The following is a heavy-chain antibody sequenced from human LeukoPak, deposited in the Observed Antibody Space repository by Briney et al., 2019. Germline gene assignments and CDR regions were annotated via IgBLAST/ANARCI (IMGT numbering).Heavy chain of an antibody. CDR1: GFTFSSYW. D-gene: IGHD3-22*01. J-gene: IGHJ4*02. CDR3: AKTGRGYYDSSGYYYDY. V-gene: IGHV3-23*01. Sequence: GGSLRLSCAASGFTFSSYWMSWVRQAPGKGLEWVSAISGSGGSTYYADSVKGRFTISRDNSKNTLYLQMNSLRAEDTAVYYCAKTGRGYYDSSGYYYDYWGQGTLVTVSS. CDR2: ISGSGGST.